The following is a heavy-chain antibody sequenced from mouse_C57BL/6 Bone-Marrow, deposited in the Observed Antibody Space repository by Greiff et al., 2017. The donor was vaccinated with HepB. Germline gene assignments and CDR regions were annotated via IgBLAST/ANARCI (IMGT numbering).Heavy chain of an antibody. CDR3: TRGAYWYFDV. V-gene: IGHV5-17*01. CDR1: GFTFSDYG. Sequence: VQLKESGGGLVKPGGSLKLSCAASGFTFSDYGMHWVRQAPGKGLEWVAYISSGSSTIYYADTVKGRFTLSRDNAKNTLFLQVTRLRSEDTAMYYCTRGAYWYFDVWGTGTTVTVSS. CDR2: ISSGSSTI. J-gene: IGHJ1*03.